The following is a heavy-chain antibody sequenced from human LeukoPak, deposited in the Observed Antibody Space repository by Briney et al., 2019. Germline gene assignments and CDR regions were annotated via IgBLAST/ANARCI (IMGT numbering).Heavy chain of an antibody. CDR2: IYYSGST. CDR1: GGSISSSSYY. J-gene: IGHJ4*02. CDR3: ARVSVRQWLPSR. V-gene: IGHV4-39*07. Sequence: SETLSLTCTVSGGSISSSSYYWGWIRQPPGKGLEWIGSIYYSGSTNYNPSLKSRVTISVDTSKNQFSLKLSSVTAADTAVYYCARVSVRQWLPSRWGQGTLVTVSS. D-gene: IGHD6-19*01.